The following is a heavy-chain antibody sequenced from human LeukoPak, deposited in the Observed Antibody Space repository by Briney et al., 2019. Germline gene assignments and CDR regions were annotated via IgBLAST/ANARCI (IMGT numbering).Heavy chain of an antibody. D-gene: IGHD2-21*02. V-gene: IGHV4-59*01. CDR1: GGSISSYY. Sequence: SETLSLTRTVSGGSISSYYWSWIRQPPGKGLEWIGYIYYSGSTNYNPSLKSRVTISVDTSKNQLSLKLSSVTAADTAVYYCARGVVVVTAIVPDAFDIWGQGTMVTVSS. CDR3: ARGVVVVTAIVPDAFDI. J-gene: IGHJ3*02. CDR2: IYYSGST.